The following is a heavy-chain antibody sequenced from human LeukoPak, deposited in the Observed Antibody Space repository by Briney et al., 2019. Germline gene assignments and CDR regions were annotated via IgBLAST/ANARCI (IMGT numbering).Heavy chain of an antibody. Sequence: ASVKVSCKASGGTFSSYAISWVRQAPGQGLEWMGGIIPIFGTANYAQKFQGRVTITADESTSTAYMELSSLRSEDTAVYYCARVVGAAAGSNYYYYYMDVWGKGTTVTVSS. J-gene: IGHJ6*03. CDR1: GGTFSSYA. V-gene: IGHV1-69*01. CDR2: IIPIFGTA. CDR3: ARVVGAAAGSNYYYYYMDV. D-gene: IGHD6-13*01.